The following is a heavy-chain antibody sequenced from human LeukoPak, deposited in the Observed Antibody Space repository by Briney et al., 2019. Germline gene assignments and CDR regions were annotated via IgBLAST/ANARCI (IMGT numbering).Heavy chain of an antibody. D-gene: IGHD3-22*01. J-gene: IGHJ3*02. CDR3: ARDFLSYDGSENHFEDTFDI. CDR1: GYTFTGYF. V-gene: IGHV1-2*02. CDR2: INPNSGGT. Sequence: GASVKVSCKTSGYTFTGYFLHWVRQAPGQGLEWLGWINPNSGGTKYAQKFQGRVTMTRDTSISTAYMELSRLRSDDTAMYYCARDFLSYDGSENHFEDTFDIWGQGTMVTVSS.